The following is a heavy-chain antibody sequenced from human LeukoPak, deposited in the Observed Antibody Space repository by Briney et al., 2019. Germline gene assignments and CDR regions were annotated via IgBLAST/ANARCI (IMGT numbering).Heavy chain of an antibody. Sequence: GGSLRLSCAASGFTFSSYGMHWVRQAPGKGLEWVAVISYDGSNKYYADSVKGRFTISRDNSKNTLYLQMNSLRAEDTAVYYCAKVNIRYFVYYYYDMDVWGQGTTVTVSS. D-gene: IGHD3-9*01. CDR2: ISYDGSNK. CDR1: GFTFSSYG. V-gene: IGHV3-30*18. CDR3: AKVNIRYFVYYYYDMDV. J-gene: IGHJ6*02.